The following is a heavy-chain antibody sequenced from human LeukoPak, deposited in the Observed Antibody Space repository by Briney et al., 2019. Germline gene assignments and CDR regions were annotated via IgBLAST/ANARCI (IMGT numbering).Heavy chain of an antibody. CDR3: VRRVASIRFCISTGCFDY. CDR2: IYYSGST. Sequence: SETLSLTCTVSGGSISSSSYYWGWIRQPPGKGLEWIGSIYYSGSTYYNPSLKSRVTISVDTSKNQFSLKLSSVTAADTAVYYCVRRVASIRFCISTGCFDYWGQGTLVTVSS. D-gene: IGHD2-2*01. J-gene: IGHJ4*02. CDR1: GGSISSSSYY. V-gene: IGHV4-39*01.